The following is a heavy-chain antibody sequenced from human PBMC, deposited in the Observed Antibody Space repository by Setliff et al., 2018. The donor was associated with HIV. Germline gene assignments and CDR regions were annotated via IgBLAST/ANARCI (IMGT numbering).Heavy chain of an antibody. CDR3: ARQGNIVVVTSFDY. Sequence: PSETLSLTCSVSGASVSSSSYYWGWVRQPPGKGLEWIGIVDYRGNTYYSPSFHSRVTVLVDTSKNHFSLILTSVTAADTAVYYCARQGNIVVVTSFDYWGQGTLVTVSS. CDR1: GASVSSSSYY. CDR2: VDYRGNT. J-gene: IGHJ4*02. V-gene: IGHV4-39*01. D-gene: IGHD2-21*02.